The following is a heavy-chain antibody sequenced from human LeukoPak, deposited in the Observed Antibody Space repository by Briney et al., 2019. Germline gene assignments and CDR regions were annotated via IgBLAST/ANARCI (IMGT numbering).Heavy chain of an antibody. D-gene: IGHD3-22*01. J-gene: IGHJ5*02. V-gene: IGHV3-23*01. CDR3: AKTLGYSGYFSP. Sequence: GGSLRLSCAASGFTFNSYAMTWVRQAPGEGLERVSAISGGGVNTYYADSVKGRFTISRDNSKNMLYLQMNSLRAEDTAVYYCAKTLGYSGYFSPWGQGTLVTVSS. CDR2: ISGGGVNT. CDR1: GFTFNSYA.